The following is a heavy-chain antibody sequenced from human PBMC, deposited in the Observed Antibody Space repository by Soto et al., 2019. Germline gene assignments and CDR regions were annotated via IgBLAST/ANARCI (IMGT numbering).Heavy chain of an antibody. V-gene: IGHV3-30-3*01. D-gene: IGHD5-12*01. Sequence: HPGGSLRLSCAASGFTFSSYAMHWVRQAPGKGLEWVAVISYDGSNKYYADAVKGRFTISRDNSKNTLYLQMNSLRAEDTAVYYCARDRGRMATIRQGYYYGMDVWGQGTTVTVSS. CDR2: ISYDGSNK. CDR3: ARDRGRMATIRQGYYYGMDV. CDR1: GFTFSSYA. J-gene: IGHJ6*02.